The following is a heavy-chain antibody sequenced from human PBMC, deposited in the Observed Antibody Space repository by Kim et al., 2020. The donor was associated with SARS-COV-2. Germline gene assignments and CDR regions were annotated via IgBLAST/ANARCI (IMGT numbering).Heavy chain of an antibody. V-gene: IGHV3-23*01. CDR3: AKRGWDCTGGSCYLTFDY. D-gene: IGHD2-15*01. Sequence: NGRFTISRDNSKNTIYLQMNSLRAEDTAVYYCAKRGWDCTGGSCYLTFDYWGQGTLVTVSS. J-gene: IGHJ4*02.